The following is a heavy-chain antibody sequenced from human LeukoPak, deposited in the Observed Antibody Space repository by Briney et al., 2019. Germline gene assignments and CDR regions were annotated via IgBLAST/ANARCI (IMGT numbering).Heavy chain of an antibody. CDR3: ARGANYYDSSGYSATFDY. CDR1: GGSFSGYY. CDR2: INHSGST. V-gene: IGHV4-34*01. Sequence: PSETLSLTCAVYGGSFSGYYWSWIRKPPGKGLEWIGEINHSGSTNYNPSLKSRVTISLDTSKNQFSLKLSSVTAADTAVYYCARGANYYDSSGYSATFDYWGQGTLVTVSS. J-gene: IGHJ4*02. D-gene: IGHD3-22*01.